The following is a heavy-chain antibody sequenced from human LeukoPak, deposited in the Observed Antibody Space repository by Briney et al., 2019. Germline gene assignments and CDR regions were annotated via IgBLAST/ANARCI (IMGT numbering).Heavy chain of an antibody. CDR2: ISSNGGST. CDR1: GFTFSSYA. J-gene: IGHJ6*02. CDR3: ARSPLMVPAAMGLDV. V-gene: IGHV3-64*01. D-gene: IGHD2-2*01. Sequence: TGGSLRLSCAASGFTFSSYAMHWVRQAPGKGLEYVSAISSNGGSTYYANFVKGRFTISRDNSKNTLYLQMGSLRAEDMAVYYCARSPLMVPAAMGLDVWGQGTTVTVSS.